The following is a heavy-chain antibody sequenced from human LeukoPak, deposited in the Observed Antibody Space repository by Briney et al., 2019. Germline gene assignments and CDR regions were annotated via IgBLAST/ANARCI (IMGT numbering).Heavy chain of an antibody. CDR3: AGNPYSSGWYDY. CDR1: GFTFRNYD. Sequence: GGSLRLSCVASGFTFRNYDIHWVRQAPGKGLEWVAFIQFDGSNKYYADSVKGRFTISRDNSKNTLYLQMNSLRAEDTAVYYCAGNPYSSGWYDYWGQGTLVTVSS. V-gene: IGHV3-30*02. CDR2: IQFDGSNK. J-gene: IGHJ4*02. D-gene: IGHD6-19*01.